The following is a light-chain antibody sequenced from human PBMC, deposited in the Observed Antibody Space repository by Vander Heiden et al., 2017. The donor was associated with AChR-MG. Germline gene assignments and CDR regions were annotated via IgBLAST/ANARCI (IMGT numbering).Light chain of an antibody. CDR2: NNN. CDR3: AVWDDSRSGHVI. CDR1: SSNIGTYT. V-gene: IGLV1-44*01. J-gene: IGLJ2*01. Sequence: QSVLTQPPSASGTPGQRVTISCSGSSSNIGTYTVNWYQHLPGTAPNLVIYNNNERPSGVPDRFSGSKSGTSASLAISGLQSEDEADYYCAVWDDSRSGHVIFGGGTKLTFL.